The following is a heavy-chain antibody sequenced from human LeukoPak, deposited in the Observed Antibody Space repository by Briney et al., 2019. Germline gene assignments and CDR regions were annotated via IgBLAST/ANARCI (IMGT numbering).Heavy chain of an antibody. CDR1: GGSISSSSYY. J-gene: IGHJ4*02. CDR2: IYYSGRT. V-gene: IGHV4-39*02. Sequence: SETLSLTCTISGGSISSSSYYWGWIRQPPGKGLEWIGNIYYSGRTYYNPSLKSRVTISVVTSKNDFSLKLSSVTAADTAVYYCARLYYYDSSGPPLWGQGTMVAVSS. CDR3: ARLYYYDSSGPPL. D-gene: IGHD3-22*01.